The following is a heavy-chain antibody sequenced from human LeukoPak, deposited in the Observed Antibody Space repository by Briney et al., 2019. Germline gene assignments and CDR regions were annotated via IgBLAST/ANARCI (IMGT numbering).Heavy chain of an antibody. Sequence: PSQTLSLTCAISGGSVSNNSATWNWIRQSPSRGLEWLGRTYYKSKWHSDYAVSMKSRIIFNPDTSKNQFSLQLNSVTPEDTAVYFCARGLDTAIASWGQGTLVTVSS. D-gene: IGHD5-18*01. V-gene: IGHV6-1*01. J-gene: IGHJ4*02. CDR3: ARGLDTAIAS. CDR2: TYYKSKWHS. CDR1: GGSVSNNSAT.